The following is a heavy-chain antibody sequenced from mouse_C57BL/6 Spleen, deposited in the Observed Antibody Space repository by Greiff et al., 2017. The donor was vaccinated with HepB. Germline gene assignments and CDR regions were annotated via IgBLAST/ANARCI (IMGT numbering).Heavy chain of an antibody. V-gene: IGHV5-15*04. J-gene: IGHJ4*01. CDR3: ARRQPLYDENAMDY. D-gene: IGHD2-12*01. Sequence: EVQLVESGGGLVQPGGSLKLSCAASGFTFSDYGMAWVRQAPRKGPEWVAFISNLAYSIYYADTVTGRFTISSENAKNTLYLEMSSLRSEDTAMYDCARRQPLYDENAMDYWGQGTSVTVSS. CDR2: ISNLAYSI. CDR1: GFTFSDYG.